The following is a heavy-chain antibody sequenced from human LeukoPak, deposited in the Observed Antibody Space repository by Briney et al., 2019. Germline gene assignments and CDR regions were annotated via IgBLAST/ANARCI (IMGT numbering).Heavy chain of an antibody. Sequence: GGSLRLSCAASGFTFSSYSMMWVRQAPGKGLEWVSYISSSSTTIHYADSVKGRFTISRDNAKNSVYLQMNSLRAEDTAVYYCARDRVIQLWTSSTRVNMDVWGKGTTVTVSS. CDR1: GFTFSSYS. J-gene: IGHJ6*03. D-gene: IGHD5-18*01. CDR3: ARDRVIQLWTSSTRVNMDV. CDR2: ISSSSTTI. V-gene: IGHV3-48*01.